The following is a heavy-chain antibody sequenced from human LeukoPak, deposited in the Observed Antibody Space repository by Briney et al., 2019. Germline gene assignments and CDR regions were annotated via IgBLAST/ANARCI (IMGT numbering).Heavy chain of an antibody. D-gene: IGHD4-17*01. CDR1: GFTGSNNY. V-gene: IGHV3-53*01. J-gene: IGHJ5*02. CDR2: IHSSGGT. CDR3: IVFGDSNH. Sequence: HPGESLRLSCAASGFTGSNNYMSWVRQAPGKGLEWVSAIHSSGGTYYADSVKGRFTISRDTSKNTLYLQINSLRVEDTAVYYCIVFGDSNHWGQGTLVTVSS.